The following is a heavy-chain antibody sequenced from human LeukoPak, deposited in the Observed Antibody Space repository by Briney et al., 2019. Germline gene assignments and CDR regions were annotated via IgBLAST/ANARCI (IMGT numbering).Heavy chain of an antibody. J-gene: IGHJ4*02. CDR2: IYSGGST. Sequence: GRSLRLSCAASGFTVSSNYMSWVRQAPGKGLEWVSVIYSGGSTCYADSVKGRFTISRDNSKNTLYLQMNSLGAEDTAVYYCARDPGTVTDTSWGQGTLVTVSS. D-gene: IGHD4-11*01. CDR1: GFTVSSNY. V-gene: IGHV3-53*01. CDR3: ARDPGTVTDTS.